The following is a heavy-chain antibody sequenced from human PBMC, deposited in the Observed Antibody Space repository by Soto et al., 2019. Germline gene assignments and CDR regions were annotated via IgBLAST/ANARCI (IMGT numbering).Heavy chain of an antibody. J-gene: IGHJ4*02. D-gene: IGHD2-8*01. CDR3: ARIWGLCPNGVCSYYFDY. CDR2: INPSSGGT. Sequence: QVHLVQSGADVKKPGASVQVSCRASGYPFKDFYIHWVRQAPGQGLEWMGWINPSSGGTSYARKFQGRVTVTRDTSISTAYMELHRLTSDDTAVYYCARIWGLCPNGVCSYYFDYWGQGTLVTVSS. V-gene: IGHV1-2*02. CDR1: GYPFKDFY.